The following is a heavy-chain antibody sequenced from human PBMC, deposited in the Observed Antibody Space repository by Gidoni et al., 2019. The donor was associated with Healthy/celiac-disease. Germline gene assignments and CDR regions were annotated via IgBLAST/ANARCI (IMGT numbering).Heavy chain of an antibody. J-gene: IGHJ3*02. Sequence: QVLLQESGPGLVKPSQPLSLPSPFSCGSIISRAYYWSWIRQHPGKGLEWIGYIHYSGSTYYNPTLKSRVTISVDTSKNQVALKLSSVTAADTAVYYCARDRVWFGELSQVAFDIWGQGTMVTVSS. CDR3: ARDRVWFGELSQVAFDI. CDR2: IHYSGST. D-gene: IGHD3-10*01. CDR1: CGSIISRAYY. V-gene: IGHV4-31*03.